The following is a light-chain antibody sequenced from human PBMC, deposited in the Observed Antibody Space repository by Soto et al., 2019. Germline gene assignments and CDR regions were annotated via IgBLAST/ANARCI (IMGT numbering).Light chain of an antibody. V-gene: IGKV3-20*01. CDR2: GTS. Sequence: EIVLTQSPGILSLSPGERATLSCRASQTISSNYLAWHQQKPGQAPRLLISGTSIRATGIPHRFSGSGSGTDFTLTISNLEPEDYAVFYCQQYGSSPFTFGPGTKVDFK. CDR3: QQYGSSPFT. CDR1: QTISSNY. J-gene: IGKJ3*01.